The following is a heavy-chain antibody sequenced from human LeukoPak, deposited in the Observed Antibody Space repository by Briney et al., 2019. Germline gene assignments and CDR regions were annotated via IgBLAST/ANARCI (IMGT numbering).Heavy chain of an antibody. Sequence: ASVKVSCKASGYTFTDYYVHWVRQAPGQGLEWMGWINPNSGGTNYAQKFQGRVTITRDTSISTAYMELTSLRSDDTAVFYCARVVAWLQFSGSAFDVWGQGTMVTVSS. CDR2: INPNSGGT. J-gene: IGHJ3*01. V-gene: IGHV1-2*02. D-gene: IGHD5-24*01. CDR3: ARVVAWLQFSGSAFDV. CDR1: GYTFTDYY.